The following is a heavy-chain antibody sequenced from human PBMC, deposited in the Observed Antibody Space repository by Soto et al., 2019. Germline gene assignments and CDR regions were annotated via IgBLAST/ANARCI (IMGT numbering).Heavy chain of an antibody. CDR1: GFTFSTYY. J-gene: IGHJ4*02. V-gene: IGHV3-7*03. CDR3: SRENWFQDY. CDR2: IKNDGSEQ. Sequence: LRLSCAASGFTFSTYYMTWVRQAPGKGLEWVASIKNDGSEQYYVDSVKGRFTISRDNAKNSLYLQMNSLRAGDTALYYCSRENWFQDYWGQGTRVTVSS. D-gene: IGHD3-10*01.